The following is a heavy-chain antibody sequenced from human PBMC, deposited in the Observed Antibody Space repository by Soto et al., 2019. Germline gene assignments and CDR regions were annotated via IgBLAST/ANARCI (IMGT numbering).Heavy chain of an antibody. CDR1: GFTFYNYG. D-gene: IGHD2-15*01. CDR3: AKDGAPRYCTRSSCHPAGAY. J-gene: IGHJ4*02. Sequence: GGSLRLACAGSGFTFYNYGLHWVRQAPGKGLELVTFISYDGSNKYYADSVKGRFTISRDNSKNMLYLQMDSLRAEDTAVYYCAKDGAPRYCTRSSCHPAGAYWGQGTLVTVSS. CDR2: ISYDGSNK. V-gene: IGHV3-30*18.